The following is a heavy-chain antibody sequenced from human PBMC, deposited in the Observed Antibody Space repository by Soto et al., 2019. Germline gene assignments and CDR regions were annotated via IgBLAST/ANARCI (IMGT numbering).Heavy chain of an antibody. CDR2: IYWDDDK. D-gene: IGHD2-15*01. V-gene: IGHV2-5*02. CDR3: AHRPGYCTGGSCYSS. J-gene: IGHJ5*02. CDR1: GFSLNTSGVG. Sequence: SGPTLVNPTQTLTLACTFSGFSLNTSGVGVGWIRQPPGKALEWLALIYWDDDKRYRPSLMSRLTITKDTSKNQVVLRMTNMDPVDTATYYCAHRPGYCTGGSCYSSWGQGTLVTVSS.